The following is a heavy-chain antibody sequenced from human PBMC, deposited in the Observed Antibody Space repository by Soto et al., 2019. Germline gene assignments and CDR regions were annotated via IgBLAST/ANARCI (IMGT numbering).Heavy chain of an antibody. CDR3: ARELGYCSGGNCYSLGAFDI. CDR1: GGSISISGYY. D-gene: IGHD2-15*01. CDR2: IYYSGST. V-gene: IGHV4-39*01. J-gene: IGHJ3*02. Sequence: SETLSLTCTVSGGSISISGYYWVLIRQPPGKGLEWIVSIYYSGSTYYNPSLKSRVTIYGDTSKNQFSLKLSSVTAADTAVYYCARELGYCSGGNCYSLGAFDIWGQGTMVTVSS.